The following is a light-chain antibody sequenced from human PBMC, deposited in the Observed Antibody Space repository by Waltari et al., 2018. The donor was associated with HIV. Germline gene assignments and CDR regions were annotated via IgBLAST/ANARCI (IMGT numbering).Light chain of an antibody. V-gene: IGKV4-1*01. CDR3: QQYYLTPLT. J-gene: IGKJ4*01. CDR2: WTS. CDR1: QSVLSSSKNKNC. Sequence: DIVMTQSPDSLAVSLGERATINCKSSQSVLSSSKNKNCLAWYQQKPGQPPKLLIYWTSTRESGVPDRFSGSGSGTDVTLTISSLQAEDVAVYYCQQYYLTPLTFGGGTKVVIK.